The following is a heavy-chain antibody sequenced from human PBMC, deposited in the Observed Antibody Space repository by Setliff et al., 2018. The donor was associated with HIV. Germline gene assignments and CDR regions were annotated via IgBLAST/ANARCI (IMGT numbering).Heavy chain of an antibody. J-gene: IGHJ4*02. CDR2: INPKSDGT. CDR1: GYSFTDYY. V-gene: IGHV1-2*04. CDR3: ARGMDYYDTSGYYYFEY. D-gene: IGHD3-22*01. Sequence: GASVKVSCKASGYSFTDYYIHWVRQAPGQGLEWMGWINPKSDGTNYAQKFQGWITMTRDTSISTAYMELSRLRSDDTAVYYCARGMDYYDTSGYYYFEYWGQGTLVTVSS.